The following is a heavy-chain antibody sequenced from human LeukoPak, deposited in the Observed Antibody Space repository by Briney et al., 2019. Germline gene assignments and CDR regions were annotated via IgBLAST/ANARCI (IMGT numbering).Heavy chain of an antibody. CDR2: INPNSGGT. Sequence: ASVKASCKASGYTFTGYYMHWVRQAPGQGLEWMGWINPNSGGTNYAQKFQGRVTMTRDTSISTAYMELSRLRSDDTAVYYCARDLDFWSGSLIYSFDYWGQGTLVTVSS. CDR1: GYTFTGYY. J-gene: IGHJ4*02. CDR3: ARDLDFWSGSLIYSFDY. V-gene: IGHV1-2*02. D-gene: IGHD3-3*01.